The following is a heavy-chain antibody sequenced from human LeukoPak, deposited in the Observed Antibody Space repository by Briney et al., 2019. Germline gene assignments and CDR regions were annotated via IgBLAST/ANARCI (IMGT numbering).Heavy chain of an antibody. D-gene: IGHD1-26*01. Sequence: GGSLRLSCAASGFTFSSYAMSWVRQAPGKGLEWVSAISGSGGSTYYADSVKGRFTISRDNSKNTLYLQMNSLRAKDTAVYYCAKGGRYRVGATYAGGQGTLGTVSP. J-gene: IGHJ4*02. CDR2: ISGSGGST. CDR1: GFTFSSYA. CDR3: AKGGRYRVGATYA. V-gene: IGHV3-23*01.